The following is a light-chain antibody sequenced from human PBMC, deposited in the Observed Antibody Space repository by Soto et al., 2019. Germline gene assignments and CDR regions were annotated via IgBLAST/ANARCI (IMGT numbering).Light chain of an antibody. V-gene: IGLV7-46*01. CDR3: LLSSNGVYVV. CDR2: DTD. CDR1: TGAVTSDHY. J-gene: IGLJ2*01. Sequence: QAVVTQEPSLTVSPGGTVTLTCGSNTGAVTSDHYPYWFQQKPGQAPKTLIYDTDNKHSWTPARFSGSLLGVKAALTLSDAQPEDEADYYCLLSSNGVYVVLGGGTKLTVL.